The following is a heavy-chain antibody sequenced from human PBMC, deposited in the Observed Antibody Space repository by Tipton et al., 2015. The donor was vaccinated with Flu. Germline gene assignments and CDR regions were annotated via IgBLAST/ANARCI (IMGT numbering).Heavy chain of an antibody. Sequence: TLSLTCTVYGCPTSSGSYNWSWIRQPAGKGLEWIGRTYTSGSTNYNPSLKSRVTISVDTSKNQFSLKLSSVTAADTAVYYCARVRSYYDSSGYYYAFDYWVYGTLVIFSS. CDR3: ARVRSYYDSSGYYYAFDY. CDR1: GCPTSSGSYN. J-gene: IGHJ4*01. V-gene: IGHV4-61*02. D-gene: IGHD3-22*01. CDR2: TYTSGST.